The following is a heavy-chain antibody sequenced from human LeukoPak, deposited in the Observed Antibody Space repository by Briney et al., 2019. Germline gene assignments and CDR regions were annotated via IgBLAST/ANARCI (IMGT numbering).Heavy chain of an antibody. V-gene: IGHV1-69*05. CDR3: ASRDIVVVPEGYYYYMDV. CDR1: GGTFSSYA. CDR2: IIPIFGTA. J-gene: IGHJ6*03. Sequence: SVKVSCKASGGTFSSYAISWVRQAPGQGLEWMGGIIPIFGTANYAQKFQGRVTITTDESTSTAYMELSSLRSEDTAVYYCASRDIVVVPEGYYYYMDVWGKGTTVTVSS. D-gene: IGHD2-2*01.